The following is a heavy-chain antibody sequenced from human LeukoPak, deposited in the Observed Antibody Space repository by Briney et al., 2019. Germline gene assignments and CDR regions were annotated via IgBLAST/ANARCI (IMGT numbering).Heavy chain of an antibody. J-gene: IGHJ4*02. CDR1: GGSISSSSYY. Sequence: PSETLSLTCTVSGGSISSSSYYWGWIRQPPGKGLEWIGSIYYSGSTYYNPSLKSRVTISVDTSKNQLSLKLSSVTAADTAVYYCARHGSSWKTFDYWGQGTLVTVSS. CDR3: ARHGSSWKTFDY. CDR2: IYYSGST. D-gene: IGHD6-13*01. V-gene: IGHV4-39*01.